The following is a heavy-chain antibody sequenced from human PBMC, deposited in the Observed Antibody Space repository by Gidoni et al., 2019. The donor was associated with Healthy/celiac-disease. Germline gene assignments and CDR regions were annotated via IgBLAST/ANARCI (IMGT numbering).Heavy chain of an antibody. V-gene: IGHV3-48*03. J-gene: IGHJ2*01. CDR3: AREGGIVVVPAATHEWYFDL. Sequence: EVQLVESGGGLVQPGGSLRLSGAASGCTFSSSEMNWVSQAPGRGLEWVSYISSSGSTIYYAGSVKGRLTISRDNAKNSLYLPMNSLRAEDTSVYYCAREGGIVVVPAATHEWYFDLWGRGTLVTVSS. CDR2: ISSSGSTI. CDR1: GCTFSSSE. D-gene: IGHD2-2*01.